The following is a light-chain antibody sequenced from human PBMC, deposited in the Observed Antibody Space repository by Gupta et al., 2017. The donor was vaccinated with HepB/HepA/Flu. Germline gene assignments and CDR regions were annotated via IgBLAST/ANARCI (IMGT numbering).Light chain of an antibody. Sequence: EIVLTQSPGTLSLSPGERATLSCRASQSISSSYLAWYQQKPGQAPRVLSDGASSRATGIPDRFSGSGSGTDFTLTISRLEPEDFAVYYCQQYGSSPPGTFGQGTKVEIK. CDR2: GAS. V-gene: IGKV3-20*01. CDR3: QQYGSSPPGT. J-gene: IGKJ1*01. CDR1: QSISSSY.